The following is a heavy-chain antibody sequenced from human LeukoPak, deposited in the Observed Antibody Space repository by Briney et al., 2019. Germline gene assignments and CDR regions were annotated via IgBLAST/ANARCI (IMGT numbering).Heavy chain of an antibody. J-gene: IGHJ4*02. V-gene: IGHV1-69*13. CDR2: IIPIFGTA. Sequence: SVKVSCKASGGTFSSYAISWVRQAPGQGLEWMGGIIPIFGTANYAQKFQGRVTITADESTSTAYMELSSLRSEDTAVFYCAREGGSGSYYDSSWGQGTLVTVSS. D-gene: IGHD3-10*01. CDR3: AREGGSGSYYDSS. CDR1: GGTFSSYA.